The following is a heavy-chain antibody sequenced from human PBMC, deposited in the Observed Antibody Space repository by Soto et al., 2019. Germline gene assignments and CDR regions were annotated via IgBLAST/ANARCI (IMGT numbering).Heavy chain of an antibody. J-gene: IGHJ5*02. CDR3: ARLVKVVVVAPFDN. Sequence: KPSETLSLTCTVSGGSITNTSYYWGWIRQPPGKGLEWIGNIYYTGSTYYNPSLKGRLTISVDTSKNQFSLKLSSVTAADTAVYYCARLVKVVVVAPFDNWGQGTLVTVSS. CDR1: GGSITNTSYY. V-gene: IGHV4-39*01. CDR2: IYYTGST. D-gene: IGHD2-15*01.